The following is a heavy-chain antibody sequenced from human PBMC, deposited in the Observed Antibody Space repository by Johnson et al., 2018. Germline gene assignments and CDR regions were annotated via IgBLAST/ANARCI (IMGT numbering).Heavy chain of an antibody. V-gene: IGHV4-59*01. Sequence: QVQLQESGPGLVKPSETLSLTCTVSGGSISSYYWSWIRQPPGKGLEWIGYIYYSGSTNYNPSLKSRVTISVDTSKNQFSLKLSSVTAEDTAMYYCARRGAICSDAFDIWGQGTMVTVSS. CDR3: ARRGAICSDAFDI. J-gene: IGHJ3*02. CDR2: IYYSGST. CDR1: GGSISSYY. D-gene: IGHD4/OR15-4a*01.